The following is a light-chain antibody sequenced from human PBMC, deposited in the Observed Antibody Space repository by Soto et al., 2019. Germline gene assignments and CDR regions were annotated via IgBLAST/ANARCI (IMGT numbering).Light chain of an antibody. CDR1: SSDIGSYNY. CDR3: SSYKSTSTPYG. CDR2: DVT. Sequence: QSVLTQPASVSGSPGQSITISCTGTSSDIGSYNYVSWYQQHPGKAPKLIIYDVTNRPAGISIRFSASKSGDTASLTISVLQADDEADYFCSSYKSTSTPYGFGTGTKVTVL. V-gene: IGLV2-14*03. J-gene: IGLJ1*01.